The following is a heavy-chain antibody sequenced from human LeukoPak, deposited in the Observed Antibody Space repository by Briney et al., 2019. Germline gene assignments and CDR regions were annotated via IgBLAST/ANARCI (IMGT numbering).Heavy chain of an antibody. D-gene: IGHD6-19*01. Sequence: GESLKISCKGSGYSVTNNWIGWVRQMPGRGLEWMGIIYPDDSDIRYSPSFQGQVTISADKSINTAYLQWSSLKASDTAMYYCARHPSYTSGWPLDYWGQGTLVTVSS. CDR1: GYSVTNNW. V-gene: IGHV5-51*01. CDR3: ARHPSYTSGWPLDY. J-gene: IGHJ4*02. CDR2: IYPDDSDI.